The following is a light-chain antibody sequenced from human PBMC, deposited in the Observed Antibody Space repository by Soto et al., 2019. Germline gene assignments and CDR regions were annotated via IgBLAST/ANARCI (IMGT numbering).Light chain of an antibody. CDR1: QSVTSN. V-gene: IGKV3-15*01. CDR3: QQYNGWPLT. J-gene: IGKJ4*01. Sequence: EIVMTQSPAALSVSPGERASLSCRASQSVTSNLAWYQQKPGQAPRLVIYGASTRATGTPARFNGSGSGTEFTLTISSLQSEDFALYYCQQYNGWPLTFGGGTKVEIK. CDR2: GAS.